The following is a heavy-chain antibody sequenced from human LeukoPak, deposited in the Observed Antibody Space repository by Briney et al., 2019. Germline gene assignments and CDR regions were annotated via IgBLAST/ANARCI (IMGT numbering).Heavy chain of an antibody. V-gene: IGHV4-59*01. D-gene: IGHD3/OR15-3a*01. J-gene: IGHJ5*02. CDR2: IFYNGST. CDR1: GGSISSYY. CDR3: ARQSVDFWTDYAKNWFDP. Sequence: SETLSLTCTVSGGSISSYYWSWIRQPPGRGLEWIGYIFYNGSTNYNPSLKSRVTISVDTAKNHVSLSLSSVTAADTAVYYCARQSVDFWTDYAKNWFDPWGQGTLVTVST.